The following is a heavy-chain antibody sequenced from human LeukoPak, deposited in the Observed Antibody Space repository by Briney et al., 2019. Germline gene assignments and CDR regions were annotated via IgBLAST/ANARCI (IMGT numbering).Heavy chain of an antibody. CDR2: IGSSSSYI. V-gene: IGHV3-21*01. CDR3: ARGQTVDYGMDV. CDR1: GFTFSSYS. Sequence: PGGSLRLSCAASGFTFSSYSMNWVRQAPGKGLEWVSSIGSSSSYIYYADSVKGRFTISRDNAKNSLYLQMNSLRAEDTAVYYCARGQTVDYGMDVWGQGTTVTVSS. J-gene: IGHJ6*02.